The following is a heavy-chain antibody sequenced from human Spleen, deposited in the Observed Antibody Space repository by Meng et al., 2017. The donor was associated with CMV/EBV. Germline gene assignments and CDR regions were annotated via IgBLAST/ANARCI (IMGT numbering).Heavy chain of an antibody. D-gene: IGHD2-2*01. CDR1: GCSMSSSSYY. Sequence: SETLSLTCTVSGCSMSSSSYYWAWMRQPPGKGLEWIGTINYSGNLYYTPSLWSRVTISLDMSTRQFSLRLNFATAADTAVYYCARGCYTSSCYRGSFDYWGQGKLVTVSS. J-gene: IGHJ4*02. CDR3: ARGCYTSSCYRGSFDY. V-gene: IGHV4-39*07. CDR2: INYSGNL.